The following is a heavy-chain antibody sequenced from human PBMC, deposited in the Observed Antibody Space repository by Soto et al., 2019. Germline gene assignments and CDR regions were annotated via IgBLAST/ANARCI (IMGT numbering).Heavy chain of an antibody. D-gene: IGHD2-15*01. V-gene: IGHV1-2*02. CDR1: GYTFTGYY. CDR2: INPNRGGT. CDR3: ARDLDVVVADTPALSMDV. J-gene: IGHJ6*02. Sequence: GAPVKGSRKGSGYTFTGYYIPRGRQAPGQGVEWMGWINPNRGGTNYAQKFQGGLTMTRDTSISTAYMELSRLRSDDTAVYYCARDLDVVVADTPALSMDVWGQGTTVTVPS.